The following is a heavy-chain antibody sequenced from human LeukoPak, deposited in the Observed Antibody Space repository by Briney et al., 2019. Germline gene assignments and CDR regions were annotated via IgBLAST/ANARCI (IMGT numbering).Heavy chain of an antibody. J-gene: IGHJ4*02. CDR1: GYTFTGYY. CDR2: INPNSGNK. D-gene: IGHD5-18*01. V-gene: IGHV1-18*04. CDR3: ARGTATWIQLRLLSFDY. Sequence: ASVKVSCKASGYTFTGYYMHWVRQAPGQGLEWMGWINPNSGNKNYAQKLQGRVTMTTDTSTSTAYMELRSLRSDDTAVYYCARGTATWIQLRLLSFDYWGQGTLVTVSS.